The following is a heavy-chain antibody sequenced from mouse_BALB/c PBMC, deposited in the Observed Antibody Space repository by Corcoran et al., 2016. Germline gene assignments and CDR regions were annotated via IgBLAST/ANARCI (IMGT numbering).Heavy chain of an antibody. CDR1: GFNIKDTY. J-gene: IGHJ1*01. CDR2: IDPANGNT. V-gene: IGHV14-3*02. CDR3: SRGDWYFDV. Sequence: EVQLQQSGAELVKPGASVKLSCTASGFNIKDTYMHWVKQRPEQGLEWIGRIDPANGNTKYDPKFQGKATITADPSSNTAYLQLSSLTSEDTAVYYWSRGDWYFDVWGAGTTVTGSS.